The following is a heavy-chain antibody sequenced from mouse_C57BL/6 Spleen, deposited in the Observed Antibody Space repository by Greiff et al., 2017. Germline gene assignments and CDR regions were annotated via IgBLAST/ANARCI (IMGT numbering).Heavy chain of an antibody. D-gene: IGHD3-3*01. J-gene: IGHJ1*03. CDR1: GFSLSTSGMG. CDR3: ARRGDDWYFDV. CDR2: IYWDDDK. V-gene: IGHV8-12*01. Sequence: QVTLKVSGPGILQSSQTLSLTCSFSGFSLSTSGMGVSWIRQPSGKGLEWLAHIYWDDDKRYNPSLKSRLTISKDTSRNQVFLKITSVDTADTATYYCARRGDDWYFDVWGTGTTVTVSS.